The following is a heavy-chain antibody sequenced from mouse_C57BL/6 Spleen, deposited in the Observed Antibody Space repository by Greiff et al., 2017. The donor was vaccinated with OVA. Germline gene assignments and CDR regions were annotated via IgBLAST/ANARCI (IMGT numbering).Heavy chain of an antibody. CDR2: ISYSGST. CDR1: GYSITSDY. V-gene: IGHV3-8*01. CDR3: ARSADYGSSYGYFDV. J-gene: IGHJ1*03. D-gene: IGHD1-1*01. Sequence: DVKLVESGPGLAKPSQTLSLTCSVTGYSITSDYWNWIRKFPGNKLEYMGYISYSGSTYYNPSLKSRISITRDTSKNQYYLQLNSVTTEDTATYYCARSADYGSSYGYFDVWGTGTTVTVSS.